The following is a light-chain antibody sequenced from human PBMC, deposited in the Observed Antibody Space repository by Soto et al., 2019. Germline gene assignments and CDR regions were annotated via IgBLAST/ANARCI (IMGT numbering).Light chain of an antibody. CDR2: SNN. J-gene: IGLJ1*01. V-gene: IGLV1-44*01. Sequence: QSVLTQPPSASGTPGQRVTISCSGSGSNIGSNTVDWYQQLPGTAPKLLIYSNNQRPSWVPDRFSGSKSGTSVSLAISGLQSEDEADYYCAAWDDSLNGRLFGTGTKVTVL. CDR1: GSNIGSNT. CDR3: AAWDDSLNGRL.